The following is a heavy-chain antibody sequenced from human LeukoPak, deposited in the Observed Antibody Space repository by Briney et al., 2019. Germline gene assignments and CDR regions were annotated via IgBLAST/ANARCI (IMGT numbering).Heavy chain of an antibody. Sequence: GGSLRLSCAASGFTFDDYAMHWVRQAPGKGLEWVSGISWNSGSIGYADSVKGRFTISRDNAKNSLYLQMNSLSAEDTALYYCAKAISSYTFGYYYGMDVWGQGTTVTVSS. J-gene: IGHJ6*02. CDR2: ISWNSGSI. CDR1: GFTFDDYA. V-gene: IGHV3-9*01. D-gene: IGHD3-10*01. CDR3: AKAISSYTFGYYYGMDV.